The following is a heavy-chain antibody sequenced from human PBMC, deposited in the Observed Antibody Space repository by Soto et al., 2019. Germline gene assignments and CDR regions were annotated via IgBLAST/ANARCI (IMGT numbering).Heavy chain of an antibody. CDR1: GGTFSSYA. Sequence: ASVKVSCKASGGTFSSYAISWVRQAPGQGLEWMGGIIPIFGTANYAQKFQGRVTITADESTSTAYMELSSLRSEDTAVYYCARKKEGYYDSSGRLLRGAFDIWGQGTMVTVSS. D-gene: IGHD3-22*01. J-gene: IGHJ3*02. V-gene: IGHV1-69*13. CDR2: IIPIFGTA. CDR3: ARKKEGYYDSSGRLLRGAFDI.